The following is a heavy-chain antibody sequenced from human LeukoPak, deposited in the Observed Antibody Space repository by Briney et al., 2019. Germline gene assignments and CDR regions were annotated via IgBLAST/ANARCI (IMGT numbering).Heavy chain of an antibody. V-gene: IGHV1-18*01. Sequence: ASVKVSCKASGYTFTRYGITWVRQAPGQGLEWMGWISAYNGNTNYAQKVQGRVTMTTDTSTSTAYMELRSLRSDDTAVYYCARSQYDYIWGNYRNPDYWGQGTPVAVSS. J-gene: IGHJ4*02. CDR3: ARSQYDYIWGNYRNPDY. D-gene: IGHD3-16*02. CDR2: ISAYNGNT. CDR1: GYTFTRYG.